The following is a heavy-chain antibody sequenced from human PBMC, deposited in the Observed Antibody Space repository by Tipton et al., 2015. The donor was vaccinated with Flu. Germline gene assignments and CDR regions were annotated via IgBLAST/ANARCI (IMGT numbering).Heavy chain of an antibody. CDR1: GGSISSSSDY. D-gene: IGHD2-2*01. CDR3: ARTRGGYCSSTSWYADYFDF. V-gene: IGHV3-7*01. J-gene: IGHJ4*02. CDR2: IKQGGSEK. Sequence: GSLRLSCNVSGGSISSSSDYWGWIRQPPGKGLEWVANIKQGGSEKYYVDSVKGRFTISRDNAKNSLYLQMNSLRAEDTAVYYCARTRGGYCSSTSWYADYFDFWGQGTLVTVSS.